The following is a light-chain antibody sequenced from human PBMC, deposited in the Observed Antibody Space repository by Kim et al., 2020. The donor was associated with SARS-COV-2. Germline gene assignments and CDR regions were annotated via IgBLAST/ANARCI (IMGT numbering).Light chain of an antibody. CDR1: QSISSTY. Sequence: SPGKTATLSCRASQSISSTYLAWYQQKPGQAPRLLIYGASIRATGIPDRFSGSGSGTDFTLTISRLEPEDFAVYYCQQYGSSPQTFGQGTKVEIK. J-gene: IGKJ1*01. CDR2: GAS. CDR3: QQYGSSPQT. V-gene: IGKV3-20*01.